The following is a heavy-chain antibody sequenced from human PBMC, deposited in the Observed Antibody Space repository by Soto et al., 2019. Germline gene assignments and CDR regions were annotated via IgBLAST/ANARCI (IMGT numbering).Heavy chain of an antibody. CDR1: GGSIGSYY. D-gene: IGHD3-10*01. CDR3: ASSNYYGSDTNWFDP. J-gene: IGHJ5*02. V-gene: IGHV4-59*08. CDR2: IYYSGST. Sequence: SETLSLTCTVSGGSIGSYYWSWIRQPPGKGLEWIGYIYYSGSTNYNPSLKSRVTISVDTSKNQFSLKLSSVTAADTAVYYCASSNYYGSDTNWFDPWGQGTLVTVSS.